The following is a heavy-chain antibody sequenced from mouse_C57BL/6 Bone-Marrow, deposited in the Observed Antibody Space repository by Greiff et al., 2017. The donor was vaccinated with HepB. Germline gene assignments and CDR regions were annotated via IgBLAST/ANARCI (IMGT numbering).Heavy chain of an antibody. V-gene: IGHV5-4*03. D-gene: IGHD4-1*01. CDR2: ISDGGSYT. CDR1: GFTFSSYA. CDR3: ARTGFDY. J-gene: IGHJ2*01. Sequence: EVNLVESGGGLVKPGGSLKLSCAASGFTFSSYAMSWVRRTPEKTLEWVATISDGGSYTYYPDNVKGRFTISRDNAKNNLYLQMSHLKSEDTAMYYCARTGFDYWGQGTTLTVSS.